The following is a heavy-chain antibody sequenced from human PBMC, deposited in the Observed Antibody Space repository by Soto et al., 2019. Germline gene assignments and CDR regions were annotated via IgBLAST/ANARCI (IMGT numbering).Heavy chain of an antibody. CDR3: AKDTDIYDSSGYNYEYALDL. CDR1: GISFSIYG. D-gene: IGHD3-22*01. Sequence: QVQLVESGGGVVQPGRSLRLSCALDSGISFSIYGMNWVRQAPGKGLEWVAVISKDGDDKYYADSVKGRFTISRDNSKKTVYLQMNSLRVEDTAVYYCAKDTDIYDSSGYNYEYALDLWGQGTMVTVSS. V-gene: IGHV3-30*18. J-gene: IGHJ3*01. CDR2: ISKDGDDK.